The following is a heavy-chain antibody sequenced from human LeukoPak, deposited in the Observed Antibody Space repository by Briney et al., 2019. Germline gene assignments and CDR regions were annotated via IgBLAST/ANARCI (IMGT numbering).Heavy chain of an antibody. CDR1: GGSFSGYY. Sequence: PSETLSLTCAVYGGSFSGYYWSWIRQPPGKGLEWIGEINHSGSTNYNPSLKSRVTISVDTSKNQFSLKLSSVAAADTAVYYCVSPYCGGDNCNEWVGFFDYWGQGTLVTVSS. CDR3: VSPYCGGDNCNEWVGFFDY. J-gene: IGHJ4*02. CDR2: INHSGST. D-gene: IGHD2-21*01. V-gene: IGHV4-34*01.